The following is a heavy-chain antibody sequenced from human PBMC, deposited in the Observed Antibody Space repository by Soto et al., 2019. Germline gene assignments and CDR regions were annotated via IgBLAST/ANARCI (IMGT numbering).Heavy chain of an antibody. CDR3: ARSLVVVTSLDY. J-gene: IGHJ4*02. CDR1: GDSVSSNSAA. Sequence: PSQTLSLTCAISGDSVSSNSAAWNWIRQSPSRGLEWLGRTYYRSKWYNDYAVSVKSRITINPDTSKKQFSLQLNSVTPEDMAVYYCARSLVVVTSLDYWGQGTLVTVSS. D-gene: IGHD3-22*01. CDR2: TYYRSKWYN. V-gene: IGHV6-1*01.